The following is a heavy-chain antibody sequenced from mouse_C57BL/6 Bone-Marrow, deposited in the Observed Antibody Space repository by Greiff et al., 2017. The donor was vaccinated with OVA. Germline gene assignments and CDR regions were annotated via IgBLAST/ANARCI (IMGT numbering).Heavy chain of an antibody. D-gene: IGHD1-1*01. J-gene: IGHJ4*01. Sequence: VQLQQSVAELVRPGASVKLSCTASGFNIKNTYMHWVKQRPEQGLEWIGWIDPANDNTKYAPKFQGKATMTADTSSNTAYLQLSSLSSEDTAVYCCARGNFGSSFYAMDYWGQGTSVTVSS. V-gene: IGHV14-3*01. CDR3: ARGNFGSSFYAMDY. CDR2: IDPANDNT. CDR1: GFNIKNTY.